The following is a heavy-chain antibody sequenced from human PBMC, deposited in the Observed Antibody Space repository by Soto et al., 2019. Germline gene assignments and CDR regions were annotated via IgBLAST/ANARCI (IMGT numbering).Heavy chain of an antibody. D-gene: IGHD3-22*01. CDR1: GFTFTSSA. Sequence: VASVKVSCKASGFTFTSSAVQWVRQARGQRLEWIGWIVVGSGNTNYAQKFQERVTITRDMSTSTAYMELSSLRSEDTAVYYCAAVYTYYYDSSGYSDYWGQGTMVTVSS. V-gene: IGHV1-58*01. J-gene: IGHJ4*02. CDR3: AAVYTYYYDSSGYSDY. CDR2: IVVGSGNT.